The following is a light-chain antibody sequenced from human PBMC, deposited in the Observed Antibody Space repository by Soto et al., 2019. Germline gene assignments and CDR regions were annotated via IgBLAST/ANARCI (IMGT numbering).Light chain of an antibody. J-gene: IGKJ1*01. V-gene: IGKV3-20*01. Sequence: EIVLTQSPGTLSLSPGERATLSCRASHTISSSYLAWYQQKPGQAPRLLMYGISRRATGIPDRFSGSGCGTDVTLTITRLEPEDFAVYYCQQYVTSSPRTFGQGTKVEIK. CDR2: GIS. CDR3: QQYVTSSPRT. CDR1: HTISSSY.